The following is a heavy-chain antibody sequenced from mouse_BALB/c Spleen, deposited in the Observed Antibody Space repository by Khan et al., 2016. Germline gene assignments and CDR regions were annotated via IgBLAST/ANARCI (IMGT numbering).Heavy chain of an antibody. CDR2: IRYSGST. CDR3: ARSDYGSEDAMDY. V-gene: IGHV3-2*02. CDR1: GYSITSDYA. Sequence: EAQLQESGPGLVKPSQSLSLTCTVTGYSITSDYAWNWIRQFPGNKLAWMGYIRYSGSTSYNPSLKSRISITRDTSNNQFFLQLNSVTSEDTATYYCARSDYGSEDAMDYWGQGTSVTVSS. D-gene: IGHD1-1*01. J-gene: IGHJ4*01.